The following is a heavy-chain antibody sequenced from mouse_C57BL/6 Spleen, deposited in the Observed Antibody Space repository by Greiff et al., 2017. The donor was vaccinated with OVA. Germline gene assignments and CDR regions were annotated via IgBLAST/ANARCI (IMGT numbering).Heavy chain of an antibody. V-gene: IGHV1-47*01. J-gene: IGHJ2*01. D-gene: IGHD4-1*01. CDR1: GYTFTTYP. CDR2: FHPYNDDT. CDR3: APWDPRGY. Sequence: QVQLQQSGAELVKPGASVKMSCKASGYTFTTYPIEWMKQNHGKSLEWIGNFHPYNDDTKYNEKFKGKATLTADKSSSTAYMELRSLTSEDSAVYFCAPWDPRGYWGQGTTLTVSS.